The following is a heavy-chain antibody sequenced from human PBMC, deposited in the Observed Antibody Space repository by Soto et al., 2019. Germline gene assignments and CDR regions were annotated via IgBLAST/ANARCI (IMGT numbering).Heavy chain of an antibody. CDR3: ARPPPVVLVY. CDR2: ISAYNGNT. J-gene: IGHJ4*02. D-gene: IGHD2-15*01. Sequence: VSVKVSCKASGYTFTSYGIIWVRQAHGRGLEWMGWISAYNGNTNYAQKLQGRVTMTTDTSTSTAYMELRSLRSDDTAGYYCARPPPVVLVYRGQGTLVLVSS. CDR1: GYTFTSYG. V-gene: IGHV1-18*01.